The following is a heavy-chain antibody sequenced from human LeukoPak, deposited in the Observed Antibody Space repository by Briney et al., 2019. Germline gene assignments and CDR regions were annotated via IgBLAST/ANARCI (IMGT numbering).Heavy chain of an antibody. J-gene: IGHJ3*02. D-gene: IGHD3-22*01. CDR1: GFTFSSYA. Sequence: GGSLRLSCAASGFTFSSYAMHWVRQAPGKGREWVAVISYDGSNKYYADSVKGRFSISRDNSKNTLYLQMNSLRAEDTAVYYCARQDYDSSGYYGAFDIWGQGTMVTVSS. CDR2: ISYDGSNK. V-gene: IGHV3-30*04. CDR3: ARQDYDSSGYYGAFDI.